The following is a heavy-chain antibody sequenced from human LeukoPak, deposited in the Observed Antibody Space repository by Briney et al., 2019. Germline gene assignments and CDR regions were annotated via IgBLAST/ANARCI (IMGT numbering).Heavy chain of an antibody. Sequence: PSETLSPTCTVSGGSISSYYWSWIRQPPGKGLEWIGYIYYSGSTNYNPSLKSRVTISVDTSKNQFSLKLSSVTAADTAVYYCARDREIGNFDYWGQGTLVTVSS. J-gene: IGHJ4*02. CDR2: IYYSGST. CDR1: GGSISSYY. D-gene: IGHD1-26*01. V-gene: IGHV4-59*01. CDR3: ARDREIGNFDY.